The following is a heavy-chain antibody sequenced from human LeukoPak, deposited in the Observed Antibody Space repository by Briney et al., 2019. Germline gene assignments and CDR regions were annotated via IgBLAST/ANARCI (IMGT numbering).Heavy chain of an antibody. CDR3: ARDRRTGANSYGAS. CDR2: INQDGSEK. D-gene: IGHD5-18*01. CDR1: GFTLSNYW. V-gene: IGHV3-7*04. J-gene: IGHJ5*02. Sequence: GGPLRLSCAASGFTLSNYWMSWVRRAPGKELEWVANINQDGSEKYYVDTVKGRFTISRDNAKNSLYLQMNSLRAEDTSVYYCARDRRTGANSYGASWGQGTLVTVSS.